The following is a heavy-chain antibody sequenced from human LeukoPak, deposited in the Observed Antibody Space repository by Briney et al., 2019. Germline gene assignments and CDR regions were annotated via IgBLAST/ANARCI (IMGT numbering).Heavy chain of an antibody. CDR1: GYSFSSYW. J-gene: IGHJ4*02. CDR2: IYPGDSDT. V-gene: IGHV5-51*01. CDR3: ARQRDYYFDY. D-gene: IGHD3/OR15-3a*01. Sequence: GESLKISCKGSGYSFSSYWVGWVRQMPGKGLEWMGIIYPGDSDTRYSPSFQGQVTISADKSINTAYLQWSSLKDSDTAMYYCARQRDYYFDYWGQGGLVTVSS.